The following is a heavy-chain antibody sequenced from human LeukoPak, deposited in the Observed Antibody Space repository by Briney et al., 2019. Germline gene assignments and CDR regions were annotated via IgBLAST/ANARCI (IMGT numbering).Heavy chain of an antibody. CDR2: INPKTGST. Sequence: ASVKVSCKASGYTFTGYYLHWVRQAPGEGLEYMEWINPKTGSTRCAQNFQGRVTMTRDTSIDTAYMELSSLRSDDTAVFYCAKEGGAPHCSSSSCDGSFDIWGQGTLVTVSS. J-gene: IGHJ4*02. D-gene: IGHD2-2*01. CDR3: AKEGGAPHCSSSSCDGSFDI. CDR1: GYTFTGYY. V-gene: IGHV1-2*02.